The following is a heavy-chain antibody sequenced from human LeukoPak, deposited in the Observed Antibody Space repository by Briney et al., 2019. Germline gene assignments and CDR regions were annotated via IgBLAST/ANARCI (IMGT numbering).Heavy chain of an antibody. V-gene: IGHV3-21*01. CDR2: ISSSSSYI. D-gene: IGHD3-10*01. J-gene: IGHJ6*02. CDR3: ARDYGNYYGSGSYPAHYYYYYGMDV. Sequence: GGSLRLSCAASGFTFSSYSMNWVRQAPGKGLEWVSSISSSSSYIYYADSVRGRFTISRDNAKNSLYLQMNSLRAEDTAVYYCARDYGNYYGSGSYPAHYYYYYGMDVWGQGTTVTVSS. CDR1: GFTFSSYS.